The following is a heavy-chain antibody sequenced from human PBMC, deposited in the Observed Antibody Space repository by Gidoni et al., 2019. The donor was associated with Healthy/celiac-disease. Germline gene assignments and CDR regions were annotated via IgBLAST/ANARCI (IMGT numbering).Heavy chain of an antibody. CDR1: GGTFSSYT. J-gene: IGHJ3*02. CDR3: ARGYSGSGRTVAFDI. D-gene: IGHD1-26*01. CDR2: IIPILGIA. Sequence: QVQLVQSGAEVKKPGSSVKVSCKASGGTFSSYTIIWVRQAPGQGLEWMGRIIPILGIANYAQKFQGRVTITADKSTSTAYMELSSLRSEDTAVYYCARGYSGSGRTVAFDIWGQGTMVTVSS. V-gene: IGHV1-69*02.